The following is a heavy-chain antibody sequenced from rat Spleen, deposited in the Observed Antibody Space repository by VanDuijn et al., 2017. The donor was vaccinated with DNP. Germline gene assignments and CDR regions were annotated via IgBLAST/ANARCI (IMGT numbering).Heavy chain of an antibody. Sequence: EVQLVESGGGVVQPGRSLKLSCVASKFTFNNYWMTWIRQVPGKGLEWVASISNSGDSTYYPDSVKGRFTISRDNAESTLYLQMDSLRSEDTATYYCTTDFERGYWGQGVMVTVSS. CDR2: ISNSGDST. CDR3: TTDFERGY. CDR1: KFTFNNYW. J-gene: IGHJ2*01. V-gene: IGHV5-31*01. D-gene: IGHD1-11*01.